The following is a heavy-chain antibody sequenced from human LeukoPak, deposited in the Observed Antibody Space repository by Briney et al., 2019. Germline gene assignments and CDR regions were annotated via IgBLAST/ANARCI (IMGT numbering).Heavy chain of an antibody. CDR3: ASSTGEAYLDSSGSNDY. CDR2: IKQDGSEK. D-gene: IGHD3-22*01. J-gene: IGHJ4*02. CDR1: GFTFSSYW. V-gene: IGHV3-7*01. Sequence: PGGSLRLSCAASGFTFSSYWMSWVRQAPGKGLEWVANIKQDGSEKYYVDSVKGRFTISRDNAKNSLYLQMNSLRAEDTAVYYCASSTGEAYLDSSGSNDYWGQGTLVTVSS.